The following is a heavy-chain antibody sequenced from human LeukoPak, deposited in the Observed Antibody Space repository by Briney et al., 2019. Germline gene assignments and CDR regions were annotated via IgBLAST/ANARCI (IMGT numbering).Heavy chain of an antibody. CDR2: ISTNGGNT. J-gene: IGHJ5*02. CDR1: GFTFSSYA. Sequence: GGSLRLSCAASGFTFSSYATHWVRQAPGKGLEYVSGISTNGGNTYYANSVKGRFTISRDNSKNTLYLQMGSLRAEDMAVYYCARGSAYGSGFDPWGQGTLVTVSS. CDR3: ARGSAYGSGFDP. V-gene: IGHV3-64*01. D-gene: IGHD3-10*01.